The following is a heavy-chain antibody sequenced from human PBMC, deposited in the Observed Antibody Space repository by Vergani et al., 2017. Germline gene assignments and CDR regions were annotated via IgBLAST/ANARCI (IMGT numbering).Heavy chain of an antibody. Sequence: QVQLQESGPGLVKPSETLSLTCTVSGGPISSYYWSWIRQPPGKGLEWIGYIYYSGSTNYNPSPKSRVTISVDTSKNQFSLKLSSVTAADTAVYYCARQLVGYSSGWYGYFDLWGRGTLVTVSS. CDR3: ARQLVGYSSGWYGYFDL. CDR2: IYYSGST. D-gene: IGHD6-19*01. V-gene: IGHV4-59*01. J-gene: IGHJ2*01. CDR1: GGPISSYY.